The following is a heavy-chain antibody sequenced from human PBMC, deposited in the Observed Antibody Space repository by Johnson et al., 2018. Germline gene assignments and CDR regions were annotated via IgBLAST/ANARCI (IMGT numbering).Heavy chain of an antibody. J-gene: IGHJ6*02. CDR3: AKAEGLEDYYYYYGMDV. CDR1: GFNFDDYG. V-gene: IGHV3-9*01. Sequence: EVQLVESGGGLVQPGGSLRLSCAASGFNFDDYGMHWVRQAPGKGLEWVSGISWNSGSIGYADSVKGRFTISRDNAKKSVYLEMNSLRGEDTALYYGAKAEGLEDYYYYYGMDVWGQGTTVTVSS. CDR2: ISWNSGSI.